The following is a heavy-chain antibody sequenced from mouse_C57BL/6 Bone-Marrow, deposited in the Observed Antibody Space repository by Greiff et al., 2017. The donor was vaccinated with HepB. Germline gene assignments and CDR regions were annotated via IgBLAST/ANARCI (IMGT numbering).Heavy chain of an antibody. CDR1: GFTFSSYT. CDR2: ISGGGGNT. V-gene: IGHV5-9*01. CDR3: ARHDYGNYVGYFDV. Sequence: DVMLVESGGGLVKPGGSLTLSCAASGFTFSSYTMSWVRQTPAKRLEWVATISGGGGNTYYPDSVKGRFTISRDNAKNTLYLQMSSLRSEDTALYDCARHDYGNYVGYFDVGGTGTTVTVSS. D-gene: IGHD2-1*01. J-gene: IGHJ1*03.